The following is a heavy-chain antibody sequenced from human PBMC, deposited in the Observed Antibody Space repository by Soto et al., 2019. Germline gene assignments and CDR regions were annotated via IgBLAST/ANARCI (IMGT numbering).Heavy chain of an antibody. CDR2: INPASQLR. D-gene: IGHD2-21*01. V-gene: IGHV1-69*09. CDR3: ARLKLVSLDH. Sequence: QVVLLQSGTEVKRPGSSVKVSCKASGVPFNSYGFAWVRQAPGRGLEWVGRINPASQLRNYEQSLQGRVTITAVTSTTTDYMELSGHTSEATAVYYGARLKLVSLDHCGQGTRVTVSS. CDR1: GVPFNSYG. J-gene: IGHJ4*02.